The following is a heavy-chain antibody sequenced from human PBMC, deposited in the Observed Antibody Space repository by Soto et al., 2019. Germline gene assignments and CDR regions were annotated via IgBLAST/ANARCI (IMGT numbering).Heavy chain of an antibody. CDR3: ARSRVIEYFHYYGIDV. Sequence: PSQTLSLTCGISGDSASSNSAAWNWIRQSPSRGLEWLGRTYFRSKWYNDYAVSVKSRITISPDTSRNQFSLQLNSVIPEDTAVYYCARSRVIEYFHYYGIDVWGQGTTVTVSS. V-gene: IGHV6-1*01. D-gene: IGHD4-4*01. CDR2: TYFRSKWYN. CDR1: GDSASSNSAA. J-gene: IGHJ6*02.